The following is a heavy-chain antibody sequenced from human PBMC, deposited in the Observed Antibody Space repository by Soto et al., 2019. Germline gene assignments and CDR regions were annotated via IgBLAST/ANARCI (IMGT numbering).Heavy chain of an antibody. CDR2: INAGNGNT. D-gene: IGHD3-3*01. Sequence: GASVKVSCKASGYTFTSYAMHWVRQARGQRLEWMGWINAGNGNTKYSQKFQGRVTITRDTSASTAYMELSSLRSEDTAVYYCAREDFDYYYYGMDVWGQGTTVTVSS. CDR1: GYTFTSYA. V-gene: IGHV1-3*01. J-gene: IGHJ6*02. CDR3: AREDFDYYYYGMDV.